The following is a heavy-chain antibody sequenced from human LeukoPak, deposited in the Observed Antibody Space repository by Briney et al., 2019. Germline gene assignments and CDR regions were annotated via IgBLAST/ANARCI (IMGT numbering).Heavy chain of an antibody. CDR1: GYTFTNFD. J-gene: IGHJ4*02. Sequence: ASVKVSCKTSGYTFTNFDIYWVRQAPGQGLECMGWISAYNGNTNYAQKLQGRVTMTTDTSTSAAYMELRSLRSDDTAVYYCARADLELRYFDWLPLPFDYWGQGTLVTVSS. CDR2: ISAYNGNT. D-gene: IGHD3-9*01. V-gene: IGHV1-18*01. CDR3: ARADLELRYFDWLPLPFDY.